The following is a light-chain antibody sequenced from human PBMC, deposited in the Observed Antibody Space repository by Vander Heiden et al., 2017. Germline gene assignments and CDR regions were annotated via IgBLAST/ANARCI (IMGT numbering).Light chain of an antibody. Sequence: QSVLTPPPSVSGAPGQRVTISCTGSSSNIGARYDVHWYQQLPGTAPKLLIYGNNNRPSGVPDRFSGSKSGTSASLAITGLQAEDEADYYCQSYDNSLSGFWVFGGGTKLTVL. CDR2: GNN. CDR1: SSNIGARYD. J-gene: IGLJ3*02. V-gene: IGLV1-40*01. CDR3: QSYDNSLSGFWV.